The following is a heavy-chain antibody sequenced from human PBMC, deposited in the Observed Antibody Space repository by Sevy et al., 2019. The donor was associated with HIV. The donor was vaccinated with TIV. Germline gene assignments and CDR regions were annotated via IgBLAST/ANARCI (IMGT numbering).Heavy chain of an antibody. Sequence: GGSLRLSCAASGFTFSDYYMSWIRQAPGKGLEWGSYISSSGSTIYYADSVKGRFTISRDNAKNSLYLQMNSLRAEDTAVYYCARALPGIAVAGTLAYWGQGTLVTVSS. CDR3: ARALPGIAVAGTLAY. CDR2: ISSSGSTI. V-gene: IGHV3-11*01. D-gene: IGHD6-19*01. CDR1: GFTFSDYY. J-gene: IGHJ4*02.